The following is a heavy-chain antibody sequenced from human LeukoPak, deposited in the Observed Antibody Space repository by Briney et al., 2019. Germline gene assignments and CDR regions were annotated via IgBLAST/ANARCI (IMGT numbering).Heavy chain of an antibody. CDR2: IYYSGST. CDR3: ARLTYGPKGAFDI. V-gene: IGHV4-59*08. J-gene: IGHJ3*02. Sequence: SETLSLTCTVSGGSISSYYWSWIRQPPGKGLEWIGYIYYSGSTNYNPSLKSRVTISVDTSKNQFSLKLSSVTAADTAVYYCARLTYGPKGAFDIWGQGTMVTVSS. CDR1: GGSISSYY. D-gene: IGHD4-17*01.